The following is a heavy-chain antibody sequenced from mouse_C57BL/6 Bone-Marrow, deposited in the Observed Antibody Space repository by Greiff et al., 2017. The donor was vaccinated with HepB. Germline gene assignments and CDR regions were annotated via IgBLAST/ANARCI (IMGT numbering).Heavy chain of an antibody. D-gene: IGHD1-3*01. J-gene: IGHJ2*01. CDR1: GYTFTSYW. Sequence: EVQLQQSGTVLARPGASVKMSCKTSGYTFTSYWMHWVKQRPGRGLEWIGAIYPGNSDTSYNQKFKGKAKLTAVTSASTAYMRLSSLTNEDSAVYSCTRGSLFPLDYWGQGTTLTVSS. CDR2: IYPGNSDT. CDR3: TRGSLFPLDY. V-gene: IGHV1-5*01.